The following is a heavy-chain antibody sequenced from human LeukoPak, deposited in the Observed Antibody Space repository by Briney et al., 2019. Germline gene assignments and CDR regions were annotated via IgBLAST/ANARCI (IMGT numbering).Heavy chain of an antibody. D-gene: IGHD2-2*02. CDR2: IRYDGGNK. J-gene: IGHJ6*03. CDR1: GFTFSSYG. Sequence: GGPLRLSCAASGFTFSSYGMHWVRQAPGKGLEWVAFIRYDGGNKDYADSVKGRLTISRDNSKNTLYLQMNTLRAEDTAVYYCAKVLGKYQLLYGFMDVWGEGTTVTVSS. CDR3: AKVLGKYQLLYGFMDV. V-gene: IGHV3-30*02.